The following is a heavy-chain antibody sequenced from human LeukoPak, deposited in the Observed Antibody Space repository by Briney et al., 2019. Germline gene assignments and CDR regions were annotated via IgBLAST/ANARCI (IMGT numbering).Heavy chain of an antibody. D-gene: IGHD1-26*01. V-gene: IGHV3-23*01. CDR2: ISAREEST. J-gene: IGHJ6*02. CDR3: ARDGEWELPPGMDV. CDR1: GFTFTTYA. Sequence: GSLRLSCAASGFTFTTYAMTWVRQAPGQGLEWVSTISAREESTFYADSVKGRFTISRDNAKNSLYLQMNSLRAEDTAVYYCARDGEWELPPGMDVWGQGTTVTVSS.